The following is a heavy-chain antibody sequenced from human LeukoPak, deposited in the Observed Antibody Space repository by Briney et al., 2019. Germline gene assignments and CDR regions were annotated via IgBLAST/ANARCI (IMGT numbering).Heavy chain of an antibody. CDR3: ARDKDGYNCPVYYYYYKDV. CDR1: GFTFGVYA. V-gene: IGHV3-30*07. D-gene: IGHD5-24*01. CDR2: ISDDGTKT. J-gene: IGHJ6*03. Sequence: GRSLRLSCATSGFTFGVYAIHWVRQAPGKGLEWVGVISDDGTKTYYGDSVKGRFTISRDTSKNSVYLQMHSLRVEDTAVYYCARDKDGYNCPVYYYYYKDVWGQGTTVAVAS.